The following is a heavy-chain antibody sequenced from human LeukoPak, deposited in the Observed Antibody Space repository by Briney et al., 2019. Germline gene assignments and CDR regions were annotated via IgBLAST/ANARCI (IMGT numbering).Heavy chain of an antibody. V-gene: IGHV1-2*06. Sequence: ASVKVSCKASGGTFSSYTISWVRQAPGQGLEWMGRINPYSGGTNYAQKFQGRVTMTRDTSISTAYMELSRLRSDDTAVYYCARVRSPRFGELSLDYWGQGTLVTASS. D-gene: IGHD3-10*01. J-gene: IGHJ4*02. CDR1: GGTFSSYT. CDR3: ARVRSPRFGELSLDY. CDR2: INPYSGGT.